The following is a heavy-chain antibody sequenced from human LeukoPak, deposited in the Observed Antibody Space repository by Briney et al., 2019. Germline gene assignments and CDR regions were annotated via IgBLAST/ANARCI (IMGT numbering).Heavy chain of an antibody. Sequence: GGSLRLSCAASGFTFTNNFMSWVRQVPGKGLEWVSGISVSGGSTYYADSVKGRFTISRDNSKNTLYLQMNTLRAEDTAVYYXXXXRHSSSPYYFDYWGQGTLVTVSS. D-gene: IGHD6-6*01. J-gene: IGHJ4*02. V-gene: IGHV3-23*01. CDR3: XXXRHSSSPYYFDY. CDR2: ISVSGGST. CDR1: GFTFTNNF.